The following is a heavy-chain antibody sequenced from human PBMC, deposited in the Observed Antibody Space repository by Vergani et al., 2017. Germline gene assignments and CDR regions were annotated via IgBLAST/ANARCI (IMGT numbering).Heavy chain of an antibody. V-gene: IGHV4-30-4*08. CDR3: ARVRGLATVPAAIDY. CDR2: IYYSGST. Sequence: QVQLQESGPGLVKPSQTLSLTCTVSGGSISSGDHYWSWIRQPPGKGLEWIVYIYYSGSTYYNPSLKSRVTISVDTSKNQFSLKLSSVTAADTAGYYCARVRGLATVPAAIDYWGQGTLVTVSS. J-gene: IGHJ4*02. D-gene: IGHD2-2*01. CDR1: GGSISSGDHY.